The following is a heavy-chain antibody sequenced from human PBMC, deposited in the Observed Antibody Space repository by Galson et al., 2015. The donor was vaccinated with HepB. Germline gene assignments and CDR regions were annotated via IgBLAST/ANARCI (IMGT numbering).Heavy chain of an antibody. D-gene: IGHD4-17*01. J-gene: IGHJ4*02. CDR2: ISAYNGNT. Sequence: SVKVSCKASGYTFTSYGISWVRQAPGQGLEWMGWISAYNGNTNYAQKLQGRVTMTTDTSTSTAYMELRSLRSDNTAVYYCARDYDYGDYFDYWGQGTLVTVSS. CDR1: GYTFTSYG. CDR3: ARDYDYGDYFDY. V-gene: IGHV1-18*01.